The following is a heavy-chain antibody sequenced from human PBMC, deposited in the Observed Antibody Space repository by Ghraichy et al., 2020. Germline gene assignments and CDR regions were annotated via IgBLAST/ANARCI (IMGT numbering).Heavy chain of an antibody. J-gene: IGHJ4*02. CDR1: GGSISSGDYY. CDR2: IYYSGST. V-gene: IGHV4-30-4*01. CDR3: ARNSYYYGSGSYSQ. D-gene: IGHD3-10*01. Sequence: SQTLSLTCTVSGGSISSGDYYWSWIRQPPGKGLEWIGYIYYSGSTYYNPSLKSRVTISVDTSKNQFSLKLSSVTAADTAVYYCARNSYYYGSGSYSQWGQGTLVTVSS.